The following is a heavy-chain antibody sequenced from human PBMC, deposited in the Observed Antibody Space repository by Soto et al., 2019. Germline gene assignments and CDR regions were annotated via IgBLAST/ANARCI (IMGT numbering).Heavy chain of an antibody. J-gene: IGHJ6*02. CDR1: GGTFSSYA. CDR3: ARGRIVGATNYYYYGMDV. V-gene: IGHV1-69*13. Sequence: SVKVSCKASGGTFSSYAISWVRQAPGQGLEWMGGIIPIFGTANYAQKFQGRVTITADESTSTAYMELSSLRSEGTAVYYCARGRIVGATNYYYYGMDVWGQGTTVTVSS. D-gene: IGHD1-26*01. CDR2: IIPIFGTA.